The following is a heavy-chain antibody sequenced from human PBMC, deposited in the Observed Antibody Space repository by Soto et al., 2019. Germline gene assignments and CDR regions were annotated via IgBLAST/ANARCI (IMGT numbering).Heavy chain of an antibody. Sequence: SETLSLTRTVSGGSISSYYWSWIRQPAGKGLEWIGRIYTSGSTNYNPSLKSRVTMSVDTSKNQFSLKLSSVTAADTAVYYCAGGGGVVVPAATRSPYYYGMDVWGQGTTVTVSS. CDR3: AGGGGVVVPAATRSPYYYGMDV. CDR1: GGSISSYY. D-gene: IGHD2-2*01. J-gene: IGHJ6*02. V-gene: IGHV4-4*07. CDR2: IYTSGST.